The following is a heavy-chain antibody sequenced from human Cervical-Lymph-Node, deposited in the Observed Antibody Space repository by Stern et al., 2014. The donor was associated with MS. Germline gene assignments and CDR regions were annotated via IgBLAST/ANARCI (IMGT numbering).Heavy chain of an antibody. Sequence: QVQLVESCPGLVKPSQTLSLTCPVSGGSISSGDYYWSWIRQPPGKGLVWIGYIYYSGSTYYNPSLKSRVTISVDTSKNQFSLKLSSVTAADTAVYYCASANCSSTSCPNWFDPWGQGTLVTVSS. CDR3: ASANCSSTSCPNWFDP. V-gene: IGHV4-30-4*01. CDR1: GGSISSGDYY. J-gene: IGHJ5*02. CDR2: IYYSGST. D-gene: IGHD2-2*01.